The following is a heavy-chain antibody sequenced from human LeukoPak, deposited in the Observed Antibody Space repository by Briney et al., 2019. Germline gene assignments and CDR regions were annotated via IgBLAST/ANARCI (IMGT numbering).Heavy chain of an antibody. D-gene: IGHD3-10*01. J-gene: IGHJ6*04. Sequence: GASVNVSCKASGYTFTGYYMHWVRQAPGQGLEWMGWINPNSGGTNYAQKFQGRVTMTRDTSISTAYMELSRLRSDDTAVYYCARVQWSQPHPDVWGKGTTVTVSS. CDR1: GYTFTGYY. CDR2: INPNSGGT. V-gene: IGHV1-2*02. CDR3: ARVQWSQPHPDV.